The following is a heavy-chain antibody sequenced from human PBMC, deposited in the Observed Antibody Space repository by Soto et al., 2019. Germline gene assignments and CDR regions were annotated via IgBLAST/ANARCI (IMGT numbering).Heavy chain of an antibody. D-gene: IGHD6-13*01. CDR1: GFTFSSYA. V-gene: IGHV3-30-3*01. CDR3: ARSIAAAGRGYFDY. J-gene: IGHJ4*02. CDR2: ISYDGSNK. Sequence: QVQLVESGGGVVQPGRSLRLSSAASGFTFSSYAMHWVRQAPGKGLEWVAVISYDGSNKYYADSVKGRFTISRDNSKNTLYLQMNSLRAEDTAVYYCARSIAAAGRGYFDYWGQGTLVTVSS.